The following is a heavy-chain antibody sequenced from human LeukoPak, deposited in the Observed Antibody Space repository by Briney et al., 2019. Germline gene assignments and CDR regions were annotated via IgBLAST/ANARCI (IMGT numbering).Heavy chain of an antibody. CDR1: GGSISSYY. J-gene: IGHJ3*02. Sequence: PSETLSLTCTVSGGSISSYYWSWIRQPPGKGLEWIGYIYYSGSTNYNPSLKSRVTISVDTSKNQFSLKLSSVTAADTAVYYCATGIAAQDAFDIWGQGTMGTVS. D-gene: IGHD6-13*01. CDR2: IYYSGST. CDR3: ATGIAAQDAFDI. V-gene: IGHV4-59*01.